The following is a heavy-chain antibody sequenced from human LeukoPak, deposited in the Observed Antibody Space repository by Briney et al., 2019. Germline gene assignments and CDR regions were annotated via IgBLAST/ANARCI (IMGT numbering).Heavy chain of an antibody. CDR3: AKNRGAGSHYYYHMNV. D-gene: IGHD1-26*01. V-gene: IGHV3-30*02. Sequence: GGSLRLSCAASGFTFSSYGMHWVRQAPGKGLEWVAFIRYDGSNKYYADSVKGRFTISRDNSKNTLYLQMNSLRVEDTAVYYCAKNRGAGSHYYYHMNVWGKGTTVTVSS. J-gene: IGHJ6*03. CDR1: GFTFSSYG. CDR2: IRYDGSNK.